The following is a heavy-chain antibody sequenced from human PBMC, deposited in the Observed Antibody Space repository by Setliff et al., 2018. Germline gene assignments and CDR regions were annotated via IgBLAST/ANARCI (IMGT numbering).Heavy chain of an antibody. J-gene: IGHJ4*02. D-gene: IGHD3-16*01. CDR2: VYHSGSS. V-gene: IGHV4-38-2*02. CDR1: GYPISRGFY. Sequence: SETLSLTCTVSGYPISRGFYWGWIRQSHGKGLEWIGSVYHSGSSYQNPSLRSRIAVSVDTSKNQFSLRLNSVTAADTAVYFCARAAARAEYSDTSAYLPFDFWGLGTLVTVSS. CDR3: ARAAARAEYSDTSAYLPFDF.